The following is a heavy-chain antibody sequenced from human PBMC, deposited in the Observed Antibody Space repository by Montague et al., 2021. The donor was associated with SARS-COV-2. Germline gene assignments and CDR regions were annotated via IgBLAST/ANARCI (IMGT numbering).Heavy chain of an antibody. V-gene: IGHV4-61*07. CDR2: SGST. D-gene: IGHD3-16*01. CDR3: ARQIMFWFDP. J-gene: IGHJ5*02. Sequence: SGSTHYNPSLKSRVTISVDTSKNQFSLTMSYMTAADTTIYYSARQIMFWFDPWGQGTLVTVSS.